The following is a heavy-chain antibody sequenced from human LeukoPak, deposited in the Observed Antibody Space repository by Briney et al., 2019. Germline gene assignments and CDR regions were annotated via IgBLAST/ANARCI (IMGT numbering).Heavy chain of an antibody. Sequence: GGSLRLSCAASGFTFSSYAMSWVRQAPGKGLEWVXTISAGDXXTXYXDSVXGRFTISRDNSKTTLYLQMNSLRAEDTAVYYCAKVLWSTRKFDYWGQGTLVTVSS. CDR3: AKVLWSTRKFDY. D-gene: IGHD1-26*01. CDR1: GFTFSSYA. J-gene: IGHJ4*02. V-gene: IGHV3-23*01. CDR2: ISAGDXXT.